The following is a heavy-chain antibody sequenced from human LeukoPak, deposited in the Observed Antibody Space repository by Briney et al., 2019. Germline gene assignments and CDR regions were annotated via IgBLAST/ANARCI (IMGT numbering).Heavy chain of an antibody. J-gene: IGHJ4*02. D-gene: IGHD3-10*01. CDR3: ARARYYYGSDFDY. V-gene: IGHV3-66*01. CDR1: GFTVSSNY. Sequence: GGSLRLSCAASGFTVSSNYMSWVRQAPRKGLEWVSVIYSGGSTYYADSVKGRFTISRDNSKNTLYLQMNSLRAEDTAVYYCARARYYYGSDFDYWGQGTLVTVSS. CDR2: IYSGGST.